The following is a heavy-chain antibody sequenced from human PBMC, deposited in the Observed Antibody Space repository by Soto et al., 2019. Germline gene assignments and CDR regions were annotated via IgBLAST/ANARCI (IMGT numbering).Heavy chain of an antibody. CDR1: GFTFSNYA. Sequence: QVHLVESGGGVVQTGRSLRLSCATSGFTFSNYAMHWVRQAPGKGLEWVSFITFDETKKYYADSVKGRFTISRDTSANSLYLQMNSLRVEDTAVYYCARAGLSGFNKEWYVPWFDSWGQGTLVTVSS. J-gene: IGHJ5*01. CDR3: ARAGLSGFNKEWYVPWFDS. D-gene: IGHD3-3*01. V-gene: IGHV3-30*03. CDR2: ITFDETKK.